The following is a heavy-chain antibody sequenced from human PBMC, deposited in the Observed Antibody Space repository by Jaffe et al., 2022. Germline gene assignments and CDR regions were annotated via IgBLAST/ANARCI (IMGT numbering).Heavy chain of an antibody. J-gene: IGHJ6*03. CDR3: ASSIAVAGHLAHLPYYYYYMDV. CDR1: GGTFSSYA. CDR2: IIPIFGTA. Sequence: QVQLVQSGAEVKKPGSSVKVSCKASGGTFSSYAISWVRQAPGQGLEWMGGIIPIFGTANYAQKFQGRVTITTDESTSTAYMELSSLRSEDTAVYYCASSIAVAGHLAHLPYYYYYMDVWGKGTTVTVSS. D-gene: IGHD6-19*01. V-gene: IGHV1-69*05.